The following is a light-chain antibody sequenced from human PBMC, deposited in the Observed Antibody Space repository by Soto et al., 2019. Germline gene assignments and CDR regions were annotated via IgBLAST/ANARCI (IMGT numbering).Light chain of an antibody. V-gene: IGLV2-14*01. CDR3: AAWDASLSACV. CDR1: RDDIGAYDY. CDR2: EVT. J-gene: IGLJ1*01. Sequence: QSVLTQPASVSGSPGQSITISCAGTRDDIGAYDYVSWYQQHPGNAPKLLVYEVTNRPSGVSDRFSGSKSGNTASLTISGLQAEDEADYYCAAWDASLSACVFGNGTKLTVL.